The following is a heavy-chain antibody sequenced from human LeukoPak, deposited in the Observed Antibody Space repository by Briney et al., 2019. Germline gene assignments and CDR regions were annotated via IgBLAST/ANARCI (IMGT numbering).Heavy chain of an antibody. D-gene: IGHD2-15*01. Sequence: GGSLRLSCAASGFTFDDYGMSWVRQAPGKGLEWVSGINWNGGSTGYADSVKGRFTISRDNAKNSLYLQMNSLRAEDTALYYCARDMAELVVVVATPPNDYWGQGTLVTVSS. CDR2: INWNGGST. V-gene: IGHV3-20*04. CDR3: ARDMAELVVVVATPPNDY. CDR1: GFTFDDYG. J-gene: IGHJ4*02.